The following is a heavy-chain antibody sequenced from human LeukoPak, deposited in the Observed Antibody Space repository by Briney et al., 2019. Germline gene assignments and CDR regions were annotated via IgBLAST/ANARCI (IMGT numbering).Heavy chain of an antibody. J-gene: IGHJ4*02. CDR2: INNSGST. Sequence: SETLSLTCAVYGGSFSGYYWSWIRQPPGKGLEWIGEINNSGSTNYNPSLKSRVTISVDTSKNQFSLKLSSVTAADTAVYYCARRHYYDSSGYYYFDYWGQGTLVTVSS. V-gene: IGHV4-34*01. D-gene: IGHD3-22*01. CDR3: ARRHYYDSSGYYYFDY. CDR1: GGSFSGYY.